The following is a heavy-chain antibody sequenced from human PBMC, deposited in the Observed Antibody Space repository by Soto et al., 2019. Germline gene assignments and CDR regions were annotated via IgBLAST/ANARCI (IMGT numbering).Heavy chain of an antibody. J-gene: IGHJ4*02. CDR1: GFTFSSYA. CDR2: ISSNGGST. Sequence: PGGSLRLSCSASGFTFSSYAMHWVRQAPGKGLEYVSAISSNGGSTYYADSVKGRFTISRDNSKNTLYLQMSSLRAEDTAVYYCVKPPDYSSSWYYFDYWGQGTLVTVSS. V-gene: IGHV3-64D*06. CDR3: VKPPDYSSSWYYFDY. D-gene: IGHD6-13*01.